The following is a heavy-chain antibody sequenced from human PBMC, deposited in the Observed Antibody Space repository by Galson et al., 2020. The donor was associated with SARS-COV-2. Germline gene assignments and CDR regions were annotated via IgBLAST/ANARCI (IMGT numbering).Heavy chain of an antibody. D-gene: IGHD3-9*01. Sequence: SETLSLTCTVSGGSISSGGYYWSWIRQHPGKGLEWIGYIYYSGSTYYNPSLKSRVTISVDTSKNQFSLKLSSVTAADTAVYYCARGLRYFDWLLLDMGRPPDNWFDPWGQGTLVTVSS. CDR3: ARGLRYFDWLLLDMGRPPDNWFDP. CDR2: IYYSGST. V-gene: IGHV4-31*03. J-gene: IGHJ5*02. CDR1: GGSISSGGYY.